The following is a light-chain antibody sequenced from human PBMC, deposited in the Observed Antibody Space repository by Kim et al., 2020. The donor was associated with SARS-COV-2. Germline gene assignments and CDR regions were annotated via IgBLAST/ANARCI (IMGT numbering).Light chain of an antibody. V-gene: IGKV1-5*01. CDR1: QSITSG. CDR2: NVS. J-gene: IGKJ4*01. CDR3: QQHNGY. Sequence: TLSASVGDTVTITCRASQSITSGLARYQHKPGKAPKLLIYNVSNLDSGVPSRFSGSGSGTQFTLTISSLQPGDFATYYCQQHNGYFGGGTKVDIK.